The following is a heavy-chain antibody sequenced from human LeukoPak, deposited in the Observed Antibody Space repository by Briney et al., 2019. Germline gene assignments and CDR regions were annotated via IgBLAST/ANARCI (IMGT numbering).Heavy chain of an antibody. D-gene: IGHD3-10*01. Sequence: SQTLSLTCTVPGGSISSGGYYWSWIRQHPGTGLEWIGYIFYSGSTDYNPSLKSRVIISVDTSKNQFSLKLSSVTAADTAVYYCASSMVRGVIAFDYWGQGTLVTVSS. CDR1: GGSISSGGYY. CDR3: ASSMVRGVIAFDY. V-gene: IGHV4-31*03. CDR2: IFYSGST. J-gene: IGHJ4*02.